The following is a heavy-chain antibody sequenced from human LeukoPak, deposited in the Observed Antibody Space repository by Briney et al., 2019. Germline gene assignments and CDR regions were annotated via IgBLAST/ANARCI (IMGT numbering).Heavy chain of an antibody. CDR1: GYTFTSCG. Sequence: ASVKVSCKASGYTFTSCGISWVRQAPGQGLEWMGWISAYNGNTNYAQKLQGRVTMTTDTSTSTAYMELRSLRSDDTAVYYCARGLNVDIVATGGYWGQGTLVTVSS. V-gene: IGHV1-18*01. CDR2: ISAYNGNT. D-gene: IGHD5-12*01. J-gene: IGHJ4*02. CDR3: ARGLNVDIVATGGY.